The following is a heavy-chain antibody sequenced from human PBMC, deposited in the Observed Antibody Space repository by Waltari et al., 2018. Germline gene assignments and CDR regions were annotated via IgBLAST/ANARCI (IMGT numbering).Heavy chain of an antibody. J-gene: IGHJ4*02. Sequence: EVQLLESGGGLVQPGGSLRLSCAASGFTFSSYAMSWVRQAPGKGLEWVSVIYSGGSTYYADSVKGRFTISRDNSKNTLYLQMTSLRAEDTAVYYCAKAGDFWSGYYYWGQGTLVTVSS. CDR1: GFTFSSYA. CDR2: IYSGGST. CDR3: AKAGDFWSGYYY. V-gene: IGHV3-23*03. D-gene: IGHD3-3*01.